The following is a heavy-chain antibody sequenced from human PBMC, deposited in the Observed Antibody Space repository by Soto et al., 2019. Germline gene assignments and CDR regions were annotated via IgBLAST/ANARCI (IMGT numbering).Heavy chain of an antibody. D-gene: IGHD2-15*01. CDR1: TFTFSDFG. J-gene: IGHJ4*02. CDR2: ISYDGSDQ. V-gene: IGHV3-30*18. CDR3: AKSTYCNGGSCFPQY. Sequence: QVQVEEFGGGVVQRGRSLRLSCAGPTFTFSDFGFHWVRQAPGKGLEWVAMISYDGSDQYYGDSVQGRFTIYRDDSKNTVYLQMNSLRAEDTAMYYCAKSTYCNGGSCFPQYWGPGTLVTVSS.